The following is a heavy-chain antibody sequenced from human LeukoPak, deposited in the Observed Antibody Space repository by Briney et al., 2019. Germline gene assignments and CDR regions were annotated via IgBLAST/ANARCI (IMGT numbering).Heavy chain of an antibody. V-gene: IGHV3-23*01. CDR1: GFTFSSYA. CDR3: AKDPWGYSYGLSFDY. J-gene: IGHJ4*02. CDR2: ISGSGGST. Sequence: GGSLRLSCAASGFTFSSYAMSWVRQAPGKGLEWASAISGSGGSTYYADSVKGRFTISRDNSKNTLYLQMNSLRAEDTAVYYCAKDPWGYSYGLSFDYWGQGTLVTVSS. D-gene: IGHD5-18*01.